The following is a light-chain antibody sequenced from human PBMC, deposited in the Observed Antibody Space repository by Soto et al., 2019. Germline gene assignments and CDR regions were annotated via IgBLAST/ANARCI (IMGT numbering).Light chain of an antibody. CDR1: SSDVGANNY. J-gene: IGLJ2*01. Sequence: QSVLTQPRSVSGSPGQSVTISCTGTSSDVGANNYVSWYQQHPGKVPKLMIYDVSKRPSGVPDRFSGSKSGNTASLTISGLQAEDEADYYCCSYAGSYTLRVFGGGTKLTVL. CDR3: CSYAGSYTLRV. CDR2: DVS. V-gene: IGLV2-11*01.